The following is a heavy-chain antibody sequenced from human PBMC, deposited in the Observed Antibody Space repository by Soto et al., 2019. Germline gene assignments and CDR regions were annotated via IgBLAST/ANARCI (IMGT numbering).Heavy chain of an antibody. J-gene: IGHJ4*02. CDR1: GYIFTTYW. D-gene: IGHD4-17*01. Sequence: GESLKISCKGSGYIFTTYWIGWVRLMPGKGLEWMGIIYPGDSDTRYSPSFQGQVTISADKSISTAYLQWSSLKASDAAMYYCARSLTRMRGSLFDYCGLGTLVTVSS. V-gene: IGHV5-51*01. CDR2: IYPGDSDT. CDR3: ARSLTRMRGSLFDY.